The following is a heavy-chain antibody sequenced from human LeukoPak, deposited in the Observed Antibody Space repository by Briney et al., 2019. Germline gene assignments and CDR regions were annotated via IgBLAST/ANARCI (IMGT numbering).Heavy chain of an antibody. D-gene: IGHD6-25*01. CDR1: GYTFTGYY. J-gene: IGHJ5*02. V-gene: IGHV1-2*02. Sequence: ASVKVSCKASGYTFTGYYMHWVRQAPGQGLEWMGWINPNSGGTNYAQKFQGRVTMTRDTSISTAYMELSRLRSDDTAVYYCAREASARASRRGWFDPWGQGTLVTVSS. CDR3: AREASARASRRGWFDP. CDR2: INPNSGGT.